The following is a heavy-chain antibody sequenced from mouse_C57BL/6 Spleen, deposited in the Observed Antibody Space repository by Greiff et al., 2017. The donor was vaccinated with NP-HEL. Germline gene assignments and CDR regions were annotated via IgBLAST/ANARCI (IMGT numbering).Heavy chain of an antibody. CDR3: ARVGDYDGEFAY. Sequence: EVQRVESEGGLVQPGSSMKLSCTASGFTFSDYYMAWVRQVPEKGLEWVANINYDGSSTYYLDSLKSRFIISRDNAKNSLYLQMSSLQSEDTATYYCARVGDYDGEFAYLGQGTLVTVSA. CDR1: GFTFSDYY. J-gene: IGHJ3*01. V-gene: IGHV5-16*01. CDR2: INYDGSST. D-gene: IGHD2-4*01.